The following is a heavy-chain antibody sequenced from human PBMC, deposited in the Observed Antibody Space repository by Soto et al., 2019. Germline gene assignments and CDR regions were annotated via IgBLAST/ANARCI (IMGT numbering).Heavy chain of an antibody. J-gene: IGHJ4*02. V-gene: IGHV2-5*02. CDR2: IYWDDDN. CDR3: ARRYCSAGSCPFDY. Sequence: QITLKESGPTLVKPTQTLTLTCTFSGFSLSTSAVGVGWIRQPPGKALEWLALIYWDDDNRYSPSLNTRLTTPNDTSKTQVVLTMTNVDPVHTATYYCARRYCSAGSCPFDYWGQGTLVTVSS. CDR1: GFSLSTSAVG. D-gene: IGHD2-15*01.